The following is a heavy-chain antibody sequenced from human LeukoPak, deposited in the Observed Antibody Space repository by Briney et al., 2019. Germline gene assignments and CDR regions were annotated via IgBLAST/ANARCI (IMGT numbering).Heavy chain of an antibody. CDR1: GGSISSSSYY. D-gene: IGHD6-19*01. V-gene: IGHV4-61*01. Sequence: SETLSLTCTVSGGSISSSSYYWSCIRQPPGKGLEWIGYIYYSGSTNYNPSLKSRVTISVDTSKNQFSLKLSSVTAADTAVYYCARDLGEEQWLVLQWVYWGQGTLVTVSS. CDR2: IYYSGST. J-gene: IGHJ4*02. CDR3: ARDLGEEQWLVLQWVY.